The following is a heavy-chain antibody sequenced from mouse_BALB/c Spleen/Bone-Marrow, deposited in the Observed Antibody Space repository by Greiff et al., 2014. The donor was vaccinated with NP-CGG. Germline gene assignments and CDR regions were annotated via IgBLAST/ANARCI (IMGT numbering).Heavy chain of an antibody. V-gene: IGHV4-1*02. J-gene: IGHJ3*01. CDR2: INPDSSTT. CDR3: ARNHYYGLFAY. Sequence: DVQLQESGGGLVQPGGSLKLSCADSGFDFSRYWMSWVRQAPGKGLEWIGEINPDSSTTNYTPSLKDKFIISRDNAKNTLYLQMSKVRSEDTALYYCARNHYYGLFAYWGQGTLVTVSA. D-gene: IGHD1-2*01. CDR1: GFDFSRYW.